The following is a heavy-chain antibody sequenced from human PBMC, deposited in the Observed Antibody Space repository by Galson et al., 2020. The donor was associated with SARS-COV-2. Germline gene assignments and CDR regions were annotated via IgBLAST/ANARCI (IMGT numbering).Heavy chain of an antibody. J-gene: IGHJ4*02. V-gene: IGHV4-61*02. D-gene: IGHD3-22*01. CDR2: IYTSGGT. Sequence: SETLSLTCTVSAGFISSGTYYWSWIRQPAGKGLEWIGRIYTSGGTNYNPSRKSRVTMSVDTPKKQFFLQLNSVTAADTAVYYCARGYYYDGSSYYSFDYWCQGTLVAFAS. CDR3: ARGYYYDGSSYYSFDY. CDR1: AGFISSGTYY.